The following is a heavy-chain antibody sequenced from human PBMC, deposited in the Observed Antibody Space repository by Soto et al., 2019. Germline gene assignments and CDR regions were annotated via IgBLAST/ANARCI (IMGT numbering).Heavy chain of an antibody. CDR2: ISYDGSNK. V-gene: IGHV3-30-3*01. Sequence: SLRLSCVASGFPFSNYAMNWVRQAPGKGLEWVAVISYDGSNKYYADSVKGRITISRDNSRNTLYLQMNNLRAEDTAMYYCARDLGNNYGSFAYWGQGTLVTVSS. D-gene: IGHD4-17*01. CDR3: ARDLGNNYGSFAY. J-gene: IGHJ4*02. CDR1: GFPFSNYA.